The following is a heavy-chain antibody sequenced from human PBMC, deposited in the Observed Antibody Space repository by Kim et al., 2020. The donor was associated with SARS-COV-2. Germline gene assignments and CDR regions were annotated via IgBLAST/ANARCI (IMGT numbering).Heavy chain of an antibody. J-gene: IGHJ6*02. CDR2: ISAYNGNT. Sequence: ASVKVSCKASGYTFTSYGISWVRQAPGQGLEWMGWISAYNGNTNYAQKLQGRVTMTTDTSTSTAYMELRSLRSDDTAVYYCASIPGGSAGAIWASYGMDVWGQGTTVTVSS. CDR1: GYTFTSYG. V-gene: IGHV1-18*01. CDR3: ASIPGGSAGAIWASYGMDV. D-gene: IGHD1-26*01.